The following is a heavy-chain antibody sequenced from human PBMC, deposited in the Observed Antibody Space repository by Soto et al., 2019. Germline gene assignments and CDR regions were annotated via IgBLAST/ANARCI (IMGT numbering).Heavy chain of an antibody. Sequence: QVQLQQWGAGLLKPSETLSLTCAVYGGSFSGYYWSWIRQPPGKGLEWIGEINHSGSTNYNPSLKSRVTISVDTSKNQFSLKLSSVTAADTAVYYCASGVSIQLCADWGQGTLVTVSS. CDR3: ASGVSIQLCAD. J-gene: IGHJ4*02. D-gene: IGHD5-18*01. CDR2: INHSGST. CDR1: GGSFSGYY. V-gene: IGHV4-34*01.